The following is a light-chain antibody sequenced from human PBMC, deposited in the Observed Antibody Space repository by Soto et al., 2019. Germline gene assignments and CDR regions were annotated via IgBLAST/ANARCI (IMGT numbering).Light chain of an antibody. CDR3: ISYTSDDVRYV. V-gene: IGLV2-14*01. CDR2: EVS. CDR1: NSDVGIYDF. J-gene: IGLJ1*01. Sequence: QPVSVSGTPGQSITISCTGSNSDVGIYDFVSWYQHHPGRAPKLIVSEVSHRPSGVSNRFSGSKSGNTASLTISGLQSEDEADYYCISYTSDDVRYVFGTGTKVTVL.